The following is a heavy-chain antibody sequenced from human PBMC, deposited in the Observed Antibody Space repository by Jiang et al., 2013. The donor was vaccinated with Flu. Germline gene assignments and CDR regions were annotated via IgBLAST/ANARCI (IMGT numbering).Heavy chain of an antibody. V-gene: IGHV4-59*08. CDR2: IYYSGST. CDR1: GGSISSYY. J-gene: IGHJ5*02. D-gene: IGHD3-22*01. CDR3: ARRNGLYDSSGYGSWFDP. Sequence: GLVKPSETLSLTCTVSGGSISSYYWSWIRQPPGKGLEWIGYIYYSGSTNYNPSLKSRVTISVDTSKNQFSLKLSSVTAADTAVYYCARRNGLYDSSGYGSWFDPWGQGTLVTVSS.